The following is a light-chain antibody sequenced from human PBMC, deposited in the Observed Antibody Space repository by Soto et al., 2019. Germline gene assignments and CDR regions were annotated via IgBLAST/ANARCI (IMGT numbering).Light chain of an antibody. CDR3: CSYAGTYTLI. V-gene: IGLV2-11*01. CDR2: DVN. Sequence: QSVLTQPRSVSGSPGQSVSISCTGTSSDVGGYDHVSWYQQHPGKAPKLMIYDVNKRPSGVPDRFSGSKSGNTASLTISGLQAEDEADYHCCSYAGTYTLIFGGGTKLTVL. J-gene: IGLJ2*01. CDR1: SSDVGGYDH.